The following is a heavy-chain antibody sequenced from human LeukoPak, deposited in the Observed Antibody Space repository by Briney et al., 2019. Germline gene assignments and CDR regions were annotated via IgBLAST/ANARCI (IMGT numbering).Heavy chain of an antibody. CDR2: IRDSGGNT. CDR1: GFSFGDHG. CDR3: ARHVDSGGNFYFDY. V-gene: IGHV3-23*01. Sequence: PGGSLRLSCEASGFSFGDHGMAWVRQAPGKGQEWVSSIRDSGGNTYQGDSLEGRFTISRDNSKNTLYLQMNSLRADDTAFYYCARHVDSGGNFYFDYWGQGTLVTVSS. D-gene: IGHD4-17*01. J-gene: IGHJ4*02.